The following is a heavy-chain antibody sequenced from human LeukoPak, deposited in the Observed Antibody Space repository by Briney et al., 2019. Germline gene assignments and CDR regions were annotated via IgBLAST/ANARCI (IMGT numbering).Heavy chain of an antibody. J-gene: IGHJ4*02. V-gene: IGHV3-30-3*01. CDR3: ARDEGDTAMPPGDY. CDR2: ISYDGSNK. D-gene: IGHD5-18*01. Sequence: GGSLRLSCAASGFTFSSYWMHWVRQAPGKGLEWVAVISYDGSNKYYADSVKGRFTISRDNSKNTLYLQMNSLRAEDTAVYYCARDEGDTAMPPGDYWGQGTLVTVSS. CDR1: GFTFSSYW.